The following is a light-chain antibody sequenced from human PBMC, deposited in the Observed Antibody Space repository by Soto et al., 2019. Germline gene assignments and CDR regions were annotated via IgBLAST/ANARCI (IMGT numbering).Light chain of an antibody. J-gene: IGKJ4*01. CDR3: QQYHLSPLT. V-gene: IGKV3-20*01. Sequence: EIVLTQSPGALSVAPGETLSLSCRASEAINNNFVAWYQQRPGQVPRLLMYGPSIRVSGVPDRISGRRSGTGFILNIARVEPEDSAVYFCQQYHLSPLTYGGGTQV. CDR1: EAINNNF. CDR2: GPS.